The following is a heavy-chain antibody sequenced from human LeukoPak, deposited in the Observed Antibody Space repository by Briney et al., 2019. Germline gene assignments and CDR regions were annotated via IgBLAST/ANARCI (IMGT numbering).Heavy chain of an antibody. Sequence: GGSLRLSCAASGFTFSSYAMSWVRQAPGKGLEWVSAISGSGGSTYYADSVKGRFTISRDNSKNTLYLQMNSLRADDTAIYYCAKGGLVHRFDPWGQGTLVIVSS. CDR1: GFTFSSYA. CDR2: ISGSGGST. J-gene: IGHJ5*02. CDR3: AKGGLVHRFDP. V-gene: IGHV3-23*01.